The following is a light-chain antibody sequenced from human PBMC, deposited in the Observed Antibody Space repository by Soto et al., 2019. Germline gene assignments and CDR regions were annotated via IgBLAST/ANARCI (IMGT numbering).Light chain of an antibody. V-gene: IGKV2D-29*01. CDR1: QSLLHSDGRTY. Sequence: DIVMTQTPLSLSVTPGQPASISCKSSQSLLHSDGRTYLYWYLQRPGQPPQLLIYAASNRFSGVPDKFHGSGSGTDFTLKISRVEAEDVGIYYCMQKIQPPLTFGGGTKVEIK. J-gene: IGKJ4*01. CDR3: MQKIQPPLT. CDR2: AAS.